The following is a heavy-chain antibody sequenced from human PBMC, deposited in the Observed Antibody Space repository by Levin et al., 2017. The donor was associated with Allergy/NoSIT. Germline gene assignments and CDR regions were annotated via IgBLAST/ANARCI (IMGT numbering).Heavy chain of an antibody. D-gene: IGHD2-2*01. J-gene: IGHJ6*03. CDR3: ARFVVTPVSYFYMDV. CDR2: ISTYNGNT. V-gene: IGHV1-18*01. Sequence: GESLKISCQASGYTFKNYGISWVRQAPGQGLEWMGWISTYNGNTNYAQRFQGRVTITKKTSPSTADMELRSLISDDTAVYYCARFVVTPVSYFYMDVWGKGTTVTVSS. CDR1: GYTFKNYG.